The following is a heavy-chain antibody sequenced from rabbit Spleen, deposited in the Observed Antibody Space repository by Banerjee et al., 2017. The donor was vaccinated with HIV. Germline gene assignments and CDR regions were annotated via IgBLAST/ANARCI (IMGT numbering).Heavy chain of an antibody. CDR3: AREGGIVVAGAFDL. CDR1: GFDFGSNA. J-gene: IGHJ4*01. V-gene: IGHV1S47*01. Sequence: QEQLEESGGGLVQPGGSLTLTCTASGFDFGSNAMCWVRQAPGKGPEWIACIVNGDGSTYYASWVNGRFTISRSTSLATVTLQVTSLTAADTATYFCAREGGIVVAGAFDLWGQGTLVTVS. D-gene: IGHD4-1*01. CDR2: IVNGDGST.